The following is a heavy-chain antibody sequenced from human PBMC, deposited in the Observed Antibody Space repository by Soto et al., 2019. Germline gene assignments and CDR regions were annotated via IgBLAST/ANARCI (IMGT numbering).Heavy chain of an antibody. D-gene: IGHD6-13*01. CDR3: ATVAYSRYYSDY. Sequence: ASVKVSCKVSGYTLTELSMHWVRQAPAKGLEWMGGFDPEDGETIYAQKFQGRVTMTEDTSTETAYMELSSLRSEDTAVYYCATVAYSRYYSDYWCKGTLVNVSA. V-gene: IGHV1-24*01. CDR1: GYTLTELS. CDR2: FDPEDGET. J-gene: IGHJ4*02.